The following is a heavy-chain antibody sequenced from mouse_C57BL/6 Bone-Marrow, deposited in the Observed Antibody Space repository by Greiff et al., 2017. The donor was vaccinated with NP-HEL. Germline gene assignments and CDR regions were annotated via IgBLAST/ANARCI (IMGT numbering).Heavy chain of an antibody. CDR2: IHPSDSDT. V-gene: IGHV1-74*01. CDR3: AIAYYSNYEGDCAY. CDR1: GYTFTSYW. Sequence: QVQLQQPGAELVKPGASVKVSCKASGYTFTSYWMHWVKQRPGQGLEWIGRIHPSDSDTNYNQKFKGKATLTVDKSSSTAYMQLSSLTSEESAVYYCAIAYYSNYEGDCAYWGQGTLVTVSA. J-gene: IGHJ3*01. D-gene: IGHD2-5*01.